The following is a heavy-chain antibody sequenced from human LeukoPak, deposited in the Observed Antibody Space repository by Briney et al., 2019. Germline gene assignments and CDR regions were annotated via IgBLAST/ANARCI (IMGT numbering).Heavy chain of an antibody. CDR1: GGSISSYY. Sequence: SETLSLTCTVSGGSISSYYWSWIRQPAGKGLEWIGRIYTSGSTNYNPSLKSRVTMSVDTSKNQFSLKLSSVTAADTAVYYCAREVGYGDYLGRYFDLWGRGTLVTVSS. J-gene: IGHJ2*01. CDR2: IYTSGST. V-gene: IGHV4-4*07. CDR3: AREVGYGDYLGRYFDL. D-gene: IGHD4-17*01.